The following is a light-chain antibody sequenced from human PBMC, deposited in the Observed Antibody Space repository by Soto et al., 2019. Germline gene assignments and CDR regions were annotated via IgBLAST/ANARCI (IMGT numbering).Light chain of an antibody. CDR2: GAS. V-gene: IGKV3-20*01. CDR1: QRVSSSY. Sequence: EIVLTQSPGTLSLSPGERAALSCRASQRVSSSYLAWYQQKPGQAPRPLIYGASSRATGIPDRFSGSGSGTDFTLTISRLEPEDFAVYYCQQYGSSPLTFGGGTTVEIK. CDR3: QQYGSSPLT. J-gene: IGKJ4*01.